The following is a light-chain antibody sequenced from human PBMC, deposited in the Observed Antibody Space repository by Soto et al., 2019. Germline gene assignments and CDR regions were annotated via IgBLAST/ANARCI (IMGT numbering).Light chain of an antibody. CDR3: QHYNSYSEA. V-gene: IGKV1-5*03. CDR1: QTISSW. CDR2: KAS. Sequence: DIHMTQPPSTLSGSLGERVNITCRASQTISSWLAWYQQKPGKAPKLLIYKASTLKSGVPSRFSGSGSGTEFTLTISSLQPDDFATYYCQHYNSYSEAFGQGTKVDIK. J-gene: IGKJ1*01.